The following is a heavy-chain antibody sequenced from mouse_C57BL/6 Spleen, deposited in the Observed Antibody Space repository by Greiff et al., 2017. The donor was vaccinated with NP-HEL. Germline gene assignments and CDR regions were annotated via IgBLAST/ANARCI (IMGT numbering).Heavy chain of an antibody. V-gene: IGHV1-69*01. CDR2: IDPSDSYT. CDR3: ARSRYYGSIPYYFDY. J-gene: IGHJ2*01. CDR1: GYTFTSYW. D-gene: IGHD1-1*01. Sequence: QVQLQQPGAELVMPGASVKLSCKASGYTFTSYWMHWVKQRPGQGLEWIGEIDPSDSYTNYNQKFKGKSTLTVDKSSSTAYMQLSSLTSEYSAVYYCARSRYYGSIPYYFDYWGQGTTLTVSS.